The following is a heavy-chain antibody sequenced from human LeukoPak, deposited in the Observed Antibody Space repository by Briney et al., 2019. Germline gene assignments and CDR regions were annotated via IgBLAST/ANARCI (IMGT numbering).Heavy chain of an antibody. CDR3: ARDRPYYSYCFDI. D-gene: IGHD2-21*01. Sequence: GGSLRLSCAASGFTFTSYSMNWVRQAPGKGLEWVSYISCSGSTISYADSVKGRFTISRDNAKNSLYLQMNSLRAEDTAVYYCARDRPYYSYCFDIWGQGTMVTVSS. V-gene: IGHV3-48*01. J-gene: IGHJ3*02. CDR1: GFTFTSYS. CDR2: ISCSGSTI.